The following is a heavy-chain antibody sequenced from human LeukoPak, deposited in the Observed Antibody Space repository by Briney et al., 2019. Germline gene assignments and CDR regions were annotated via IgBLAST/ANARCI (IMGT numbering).Heavy chain of an antibody. V-gene: IGHV3-7*01. CDR1: GFTFSSYW. Sequence: GGSLRLSCAASGFTFSSYWMSWVRQAPGKGLDWVANIRGDGYEKHYVDSVKGRFTISRDNAKNLVFLQMDSLRDEDTAVYYCARSVWPEGYWGQGTLVTVSS. CDR3: ARSVWPEGY. D-gene: IGHD1-14*01. J-gene: IGHJ4*02. CDR2: IRGDGYEK.